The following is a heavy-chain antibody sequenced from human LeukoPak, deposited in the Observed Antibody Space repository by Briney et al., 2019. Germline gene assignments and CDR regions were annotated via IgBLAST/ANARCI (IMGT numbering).Heavy chain of an antibody. CDR1: GFTFSSYA. D-gene: IGHD1-7*01. V-gene: IGHV3-23*01. J-gene: IGHJ5*02. CDR3: ARVGGTTEFDP. Sequence: GGSLRLSCAASGFTFSSYAMSWVRQAPGKGLEWVSAISGSGGSTYYADSVKGRFTISRDNAKNSLYLQMNSLRAEDTAVYYCARVGGTTEFDPWGQGTLVAVSS. CDR2: ISGSGGST.